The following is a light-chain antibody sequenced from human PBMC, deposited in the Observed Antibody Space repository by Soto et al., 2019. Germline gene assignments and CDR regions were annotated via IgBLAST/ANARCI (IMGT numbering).Light chain of an antibody. J-gene: IGKJ5*01. V-gene: IGKV3-20*01. CDR2: GVS. Sequence: EVVMTRSPATLSGSPGEGATLSCRASQGIGDTLAWYQHKPGQAPRLLIYGVSSRATDIPDRFSGSGSGTDFTLTISRLEPADFAVYFCHHYGTSPTFGQGTRLEIK. CDR3: HHYGTSPT. CDR1: QGIGDT.